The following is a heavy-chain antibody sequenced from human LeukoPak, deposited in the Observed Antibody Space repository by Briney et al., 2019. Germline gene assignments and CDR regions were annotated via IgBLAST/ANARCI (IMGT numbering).Heavy chain of an antibody. CDR3: ARDLLGWELHYFDY. CDR2: ISTSSSYI. D-gene: IGHD1-26*01. CDR1: GFTFNTYI. V-gene: IGHV3-21*01. Sequence: GGSLRLSCAASGFTFNTYIMNWVRQAPGKGLEWVSSISTSSSYIYYADSVKGRFSISRDNAKNSLYLQMNSLRAEDTAVYYCARDLLGWELHYFDYWGQGTLVTVSS. J-gene: IGHJ4*02.